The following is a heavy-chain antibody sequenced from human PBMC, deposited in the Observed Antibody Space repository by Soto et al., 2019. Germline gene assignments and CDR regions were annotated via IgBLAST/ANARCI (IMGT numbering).Heavy chain of an antibody. CDR1: GYSFTSYW. V-gene: IGHV5-10-1*01. D-gene: IGHD5-18*01. J-gene: IGHJ6*02. CDR2: IDPSDSYT. CDR3: ATHVDTAMAYYYYGMDV. Sequence: GDSLNISFKGSGYSFTSYWISWVRQMPGKGLEWMGRIDPSDSYTNYSPSFQGHVTISADKSISTAYLQWSSLKASDTAMYYCATHVDTAMAYYYYGMDVWGQGTTVTVSS.